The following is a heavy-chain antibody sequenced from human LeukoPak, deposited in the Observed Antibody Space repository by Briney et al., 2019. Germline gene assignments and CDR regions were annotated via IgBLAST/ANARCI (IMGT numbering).Heavy chain of an antibody. V-gene: IGHV3-9*01. D-gene: IGHD3-16*01. J-gene: IGHJ4*02. CDR1: GFTFDVYA. CDR3: AKDSGGARAAYYFDY. CDR2: ISWNSGSI. Sequence: GGSLRLSCAASGFTFDVYAMHWVRQAPGKGLEWVSGISWNSGSIGYADSVKGRFTISRDNAKNSLYLQMNSLRAEDTALYYCAKDSGGARAAYYFDYWGQGTLVTVSS.